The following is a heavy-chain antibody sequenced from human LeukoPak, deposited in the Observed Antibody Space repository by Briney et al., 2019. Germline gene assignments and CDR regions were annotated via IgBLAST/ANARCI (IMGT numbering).Heavy chain of an antibody. CDR2: ISGSGGST. CDR3: ARDVGWSQYYFDF. V-gene: IGHV3-23*01. Sequence: GGTLRPSCAASGFTFSNHGMSWVRQAPGKGPEWVAAISGSGGSTYYADSVKGRFTISRDNAKNTLYLLMKSLRAEDTAVYYCARDVGWSQYYFDFWGQGTLVTVSS. J-gene: IGHJ4*02. CDR1: GFTFSNHG. D-gene: IGHD2-15*01.